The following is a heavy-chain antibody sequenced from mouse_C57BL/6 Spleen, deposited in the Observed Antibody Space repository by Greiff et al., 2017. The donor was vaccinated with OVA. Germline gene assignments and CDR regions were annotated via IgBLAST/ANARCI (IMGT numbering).Heavy chain of an antibody. CDR2: ISSGSSTN. V-gene: IGHV5-17*01. J-gene: IGHJ4*01. D-gene: IGHD4-1*01. CDR1: GFTFSDYG. CDR3: ANHWGAMDY. Sequence: EVQLVESGGGLVKPGGSLKLSCAASGFTFSDYGMHWVRQAPEKGLEWVAYISSGSSTNYYEDTVKGRVTISRDNAKNTLFLQMTSLRSEDTAMYYCANHWGAMDYWGQGTSVTVSS.